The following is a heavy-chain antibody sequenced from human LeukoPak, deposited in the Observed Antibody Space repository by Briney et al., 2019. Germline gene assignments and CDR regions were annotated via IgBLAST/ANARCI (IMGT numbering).Heavy chain of an antibody. J-gene: IGHJ3*02. CDR1: GFAFSSHA. CDR3: ARTIVGASMDAFDM. D-gene: IGHD1-26*01. V-gene: IGHV3-30-3*01. CDR2: ISYDGATK. Sequence: GGSLRLSCAASGFAFSSHAIHWVRQAPGKGPEWVTFISYDGATKYYADSVKGRVTISRDNSKNMLYLQMSSLRAEDTAVYYCARTIVGASMDAFDMWGQGTMVTVSS.